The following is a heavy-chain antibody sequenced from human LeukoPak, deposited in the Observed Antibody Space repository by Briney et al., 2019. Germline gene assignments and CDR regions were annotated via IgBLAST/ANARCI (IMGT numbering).Heavy chain of an antibody. D-gene: IGHD3-22*01. CDR3: AKSGDNISCYVCGMDV. J-gene: IGHJ6*02. Sequence: GGSLRLSCAASGFTFSGYGMHWVRQAPGKGLEWVAVISYDGSNKYYADSVKGRFTVSRDNSKNTLYLQMNSLRAEDTAVYYCAKSGDNISCYVCGMDVWGQGTTVTVSS. V-gene: IGHV3-30*18. CDR2: ISYDGSNK. CDR1: GFTFSGYG.